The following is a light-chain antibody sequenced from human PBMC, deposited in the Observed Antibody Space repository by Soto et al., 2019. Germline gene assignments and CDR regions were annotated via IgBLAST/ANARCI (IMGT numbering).Light chain of an antibody. CDR2: DVS. Sequence: DIQLTQSPSAVSASVGDSVTITCRASQNISTSLAWYQHKPGKAPKLLMFDVSNLESGVPSRFSGSGSGTEFTLTISSLHSDDFATYYCQQYDYSRTFGQGTKVDIK. V-gene: IGKV1-5*01. CDR3: QQYDYSRT. CDR1: QNISTS. J-gene: IGKJ1*01.